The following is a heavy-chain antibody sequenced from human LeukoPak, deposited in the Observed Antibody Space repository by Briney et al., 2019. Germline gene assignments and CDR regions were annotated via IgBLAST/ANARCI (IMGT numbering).Heavy chain of an antibody. J-gene: IGHJ4*02. Sequence: GGSLILSCAASGFTFSSYSMNWVRQAPGKGLEWVSSISSSSSYIYYADSVKGRFTISRDNAKNSLYLQMNSLRAEDTAVYYCTPAWDIVGATTPVGYWGQGTLVTVSS. CDR2: ISSSSSYI. V-gene: IGHV3-21*04. CDR3: TPAWDIVGATTPVGY. D-gene: IGHD1-26*01. CDR1: GFTFSSYS.